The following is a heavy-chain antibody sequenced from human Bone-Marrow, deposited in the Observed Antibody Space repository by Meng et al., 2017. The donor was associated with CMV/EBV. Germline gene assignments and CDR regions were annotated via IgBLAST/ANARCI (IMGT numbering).Heavy chain of an antibody. J-gene: IGHJ4*02. CDR2: INPNSGGT. V-gene: IGHV1-2*02. Sequence: ASVKVSCKASGYTFIDYYMHWVRQAPGQGLEWMGWINPNSGGTNYAQKFQGRVTMTRDTSISTAYMELSRLRSDDTAVYYCARAGSGEYYDYVWGSYPHDLDYWGQGTLVTVSS. CDR1: GYTFIDYY. D-gene: IGHD3-16*02. CDR3: ARAGSGEYYDYVWGSYPHDLDY.